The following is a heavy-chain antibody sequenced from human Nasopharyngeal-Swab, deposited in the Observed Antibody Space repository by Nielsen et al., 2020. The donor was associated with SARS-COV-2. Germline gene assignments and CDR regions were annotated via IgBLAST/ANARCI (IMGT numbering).Heavy chain of an antibody. D-gene: IGHD3-3*01. CDR2: ISSSGSTI. CDR3: ARVEETIFGGEYFDL. J-gene: IGHJ2*01. CDR1: GGSISSYY. V-gene: IGHV3-11*01. Sequence: GGSLRLSCTVSGGSISSYYWSWIRQAPGKGLEWVSYISSSGSTIYYADSVKGRFTISRDNAKNSLYLQMNSLRAEDTAVYYCARVEETIFGGEYFDLWGRGTLVTVSS.